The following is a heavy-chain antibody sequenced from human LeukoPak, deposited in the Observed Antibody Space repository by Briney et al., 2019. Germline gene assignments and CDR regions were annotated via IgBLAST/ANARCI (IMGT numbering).Heavy chain of an antibody. CDR2: IYYSGST. CDR1: GGSISSNSYY. Sequence: PSETLSLTCAVSGGSISSNSYYWGWIRQPPGTGLEWIGSIYYSGSTYYNPSLKSRVTISVDTSKNQFSLKLSSVAAAATAVYYCARGGTAMVPLDYWGQGTLVTVSS. D-gene: IGHD5-18*01. J-gene: IGHJ4*02. V-gene: IGHV4-39*07. CDR3: ARGGTAMVPLDY.